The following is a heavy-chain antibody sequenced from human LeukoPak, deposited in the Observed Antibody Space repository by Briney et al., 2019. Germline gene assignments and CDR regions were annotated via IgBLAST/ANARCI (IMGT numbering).Heavy chain of an antibody. Sequence: SETLSLTCAVYGGSFSGYYWSWIRQHPGKGLEWIGYIYYSGSTYYNPSLKSRVTISVDTSKNQFSLKLSSVTAADTAVYYCARVITYYHFDYWGQGTLVTVSS. D-gene: IGHD3-3*02. J-gene: IGHJ4*02. CDR2: IYYSGST. V-gene: IGHV4-31*11. CDR3: ARVITYYHFDY. CDR1: GGSFSGYY.